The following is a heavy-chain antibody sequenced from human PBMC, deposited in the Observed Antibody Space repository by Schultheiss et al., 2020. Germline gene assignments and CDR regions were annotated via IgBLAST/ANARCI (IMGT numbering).Heavy chain of an antibody. V-gene: IGHV5-51*01. CDR1: GYSFTNYW. D-gene: IGHD4-17*01. CDR2: IYPGNSDI. J-gene: IGHJ6*02. Sequence: GESLKISCKGSGYSFTNYWIGWVRQMPGKGLEWMGVIYPGNSDIRYSPSFQGQVTISANKSISTAFLHWSSLKASDTAIYYCALRTYPGASLAGMDVWGQGTTVTGSS. CDR3: ALRTYPGASLAGMDV.